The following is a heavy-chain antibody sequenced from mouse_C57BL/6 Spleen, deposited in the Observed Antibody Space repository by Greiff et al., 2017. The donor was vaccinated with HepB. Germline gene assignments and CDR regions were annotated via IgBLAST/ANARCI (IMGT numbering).Heavy chain of an antibody. CDR3: ASGPLYYGSSSWFAY. CDR2: IYPGSGST. D-gene: IGHD1-1*01. CDR1: GYNFTSYW. J-gene: IGHJ3*01. Sequence: QVQLQQPGAELVKPGASVKMSCKASGYNFTSYWITWVKQRPGQGLEWIGDIYPGSGSTNYNEKFKSKATLTVDTSSSTAYMQLSSLTSEDSAVYYCASGPLYYGSSSWFAYWGQGTLVTVSA. V-gene: IGHV1-55*01.